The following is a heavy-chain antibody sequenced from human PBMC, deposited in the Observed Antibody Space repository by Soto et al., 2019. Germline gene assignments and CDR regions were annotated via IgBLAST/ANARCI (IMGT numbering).Heavy chain of an antibody. Sequence: PSETLSLTCTVSGGSISSGDYYWSWIRQPPGKGLEWIGYIYYSGSTYYNPSLKSRVTISVDTSKNQFSLKLSSVTAADTAVYYCARVGVMKYCSGGSCANWFDPWGQGTLVTVSS. CDR1: GGSISSGDYY. V-gene: IGHV4-30-4*01. J-gene: IGHJ5*02. CDR3: ARVGVMKYCSGGSCANWFDP. CDR2: IYYSGST. D-gene: IGHD2-15*01.